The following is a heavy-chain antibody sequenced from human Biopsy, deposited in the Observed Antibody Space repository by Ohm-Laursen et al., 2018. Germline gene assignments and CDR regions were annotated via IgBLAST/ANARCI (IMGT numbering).Heavy chain of an antibody. CDR1: GFTFSDHY. J-gene: IGHJ6*02. D-gene: IGHD4-17*01. CDR3: ARKIYGDYEVPYSYGMDV. CDR2: ISGSGTLI. V-gene: IGHV3-11*01. Sequence: GSLRLSCAASGFTFSDHYMIWVRQAPGRGLEWVSYISGSGTLIYYRDSVKGRFTISRDSAKNPLYLQMDSLRAEDTAVYYCARKIYGDYEVPYSYGMDVWGLGTTVTVSS.